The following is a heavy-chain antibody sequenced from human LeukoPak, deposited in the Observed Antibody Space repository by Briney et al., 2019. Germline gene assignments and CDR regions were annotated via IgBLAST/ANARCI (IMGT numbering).Heavy chain of an antibody. J-gene: IGHJ6*03. CDR3: ARGYYGSGSHCCHMDV. CDR2: INHSGST. Sequence: KPSETLSLTCAVYVGSFSGYYWSWIRQPPGKGLEWIGEINHSGSTNYNSSLKSRVTTSVDTSKNQFSLKLSSVTAADTAVYYCARGYYGSGSHCCHMDVWGKGTTITVS. V-gene: IGHV4-34*01. D-gene: IGHD3-10*01. CDR1: VGSFSGYY.